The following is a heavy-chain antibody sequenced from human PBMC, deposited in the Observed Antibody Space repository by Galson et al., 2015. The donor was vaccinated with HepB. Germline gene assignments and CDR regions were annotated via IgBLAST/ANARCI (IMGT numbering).Heavy chain of an antibody. CDR3: TTAPTAAAEYYYYGMDV. V-gene: IGHV3-15*01. CDR1: GFTFSNAW. J-gene: IGHJ6*02. D-gene: IGHD6-13*01. Sequence: SLRLSCAASGFTFSNAWMSWVRQAPGKGLEWVGRIKSKTDGGTTDYAAPVKGRFTISRDDSKNTLYLQMNSLKTEDTAVYYCTTAPTAAAEYYYYGMDVWGQGTTVTVSS. CDR2: IKSKTDGGTT.